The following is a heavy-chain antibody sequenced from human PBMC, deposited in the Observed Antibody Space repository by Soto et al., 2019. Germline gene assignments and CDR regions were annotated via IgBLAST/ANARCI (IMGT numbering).Heavy chain of an antibody. CDR3: AKATATGGGAFDI. D-gene: IGHD2-8*02. Sequence: GGSLRLSCAASGFTFSSYAMSWVRQAPGKGLEWVSAISGSGGSTYYADSVKGRFTISRDRSKNTVYLQMNSLTAGDTAVYYCAKATATGGGAFDICGQGTMVTVSS. J-gene: IGHJ3*02. CDR2: ISGSGGST. CDR1: GFTFSSYA. V-gene: IGHV3-23*01.